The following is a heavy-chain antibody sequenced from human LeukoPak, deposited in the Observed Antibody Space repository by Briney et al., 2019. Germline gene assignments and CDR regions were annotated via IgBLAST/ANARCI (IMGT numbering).Heavy chain of an antibody. CDR1: GGSLSNYY. CDR2: IYTSGST. V-gene: IGHV4-4*07. CDR3: ANLHRESDGYYYVDN. D-gene: IGHD3-3*01. J-gene: IGHJ4*02. Sequence: PSETLSLSCRVSGGSLSNYYWSWIRQPPGKGLEWVGRIYTSGSTKYNPSLKSRVTMSLDKSKNQFSLKMSSVIAADTAVYYCANLHRESDGYYYVDNWGQGTLVTVSS.